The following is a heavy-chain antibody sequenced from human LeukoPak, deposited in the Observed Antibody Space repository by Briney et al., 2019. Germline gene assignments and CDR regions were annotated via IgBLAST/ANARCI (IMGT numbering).Heavy chain of an antibody. V-gene: IGHV3-7*01. D-gene: IGHD4-17*01. J-gene: IGHJ5*02. Sequence: PGGSLRLSCAASGFSFGSYWMSWVRQAPGKGLEWVANIKEDGSEKHYVDSVEGRFTISRDNAMNSLYLQMNSLRVEDTAVYYCARDRYYTDYEVSRYNWLDPWGQGTLVTVSS. CDR3: ARDRYYTDYEVSRYNWLDP. CDR2: IKEDGSEK. CDR1: GFSFGSYW.